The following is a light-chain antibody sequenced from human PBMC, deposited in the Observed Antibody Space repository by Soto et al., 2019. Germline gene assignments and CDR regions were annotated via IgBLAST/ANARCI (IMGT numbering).Light chain of an antibody. CDR1: QTIASRY. Sequence: EIVLTQSPGTLSLSPGERSTLSCRASQTIASRYLAWYPHQPGQAPRLLIYRTFARAPGIPDRFSGGGSGTDFTLTIIRLEREDFAVYYCQQYDTSPPTFGQGTRLDIK. CDR3: QQYDTSPPT. V-gene: IGKV3-20*01. J-gene: IGKJ5*01. CDR2: RTF.